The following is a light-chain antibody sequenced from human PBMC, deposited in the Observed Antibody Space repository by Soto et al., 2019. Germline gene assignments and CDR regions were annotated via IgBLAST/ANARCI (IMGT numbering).Light chain of an antibody. CDR1: QSVSSN. CDR2: GAS. CDR3: QQYNNWPYT. Sequence: EIVMTQSPATLSVSPGERATLSCRASQSVSSNLAWYQQKPGQAPRLLIYGASTRSTGIQARFSGSGSGTEFNLTISSLQSEDFAVYYCQQYNNWPYTVGQGTKLEIK. J-gene: IGKJ2*01. V-gene: IGKV3-15*01.